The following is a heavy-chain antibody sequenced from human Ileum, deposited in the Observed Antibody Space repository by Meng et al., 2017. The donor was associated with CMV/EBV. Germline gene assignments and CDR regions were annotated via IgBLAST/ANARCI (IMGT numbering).Heavy chain of an antibody. D-gene: IGHD1-26*01. V-gene: IGHV3-23*01. CDR1: GLTFSTYA. Sequence: SGLTFSTYAMSWVRQAPGKGLEWVSAISGSGGSTYYADSVKGRFTISRDNSKSTLYLQMNSLRAEDTAVYHCAKDVRLGGNYGWFDPWGQGTLVTVSS. CDR3: AKDVRLGGNYGWFDP. J-gene: IGHJ5*02. CDR2: ISGSGGST.